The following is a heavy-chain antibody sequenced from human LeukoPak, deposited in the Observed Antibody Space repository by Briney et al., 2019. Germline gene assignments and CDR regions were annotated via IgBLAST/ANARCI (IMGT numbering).Heavy chain of an antibody. CDR3: ASAHGGSIDY. Sequence: SQTLSLTCAISGDRVSSNNAAWNWIRQSPSRGLEFLGRTYYRSKWHKDYADSVKSRITINPDTSKNQFSLQLNSVTPEDTAVYYCASAHGGSIDYWGQGTLVTVSS. CDR1: GDRVSSNNAA. CDR2: TYYRSKWHK. J-gene: IGHJ4*02. V-gene: IGHV6-1*01. D-gene: IGHD2-15*01.